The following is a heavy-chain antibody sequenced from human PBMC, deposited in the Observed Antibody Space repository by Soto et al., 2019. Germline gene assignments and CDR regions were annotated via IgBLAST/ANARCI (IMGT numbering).Heavy chain of an antibody. CDR3: ARHIAVSGTRGFDY. J-gene: IGHJ4*02. V-gene: IGHV4-4*02. D-gene: IGHD6-19*01. CDR2: IYHTGNR. Sequence: QVQLQESGPGLMQPSGTLSLTCAVSGGSISDNWWSWVRQSPGKGLEWIGEIYHTGNRHYNPSLEGRVTISVDKSKNHFSLNLNSVTAADTAVYYCARHIAVSGTRGFDYWGQGILVAVSS. CDR1: GGSISDNW.